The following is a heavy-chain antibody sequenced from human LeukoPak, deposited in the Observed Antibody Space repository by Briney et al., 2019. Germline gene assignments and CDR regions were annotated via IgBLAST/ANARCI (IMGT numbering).Heavy chain of an antibody. J-gene: IGHJ6*04. CDR1: GFTFSSYE. Sequence: GGSLRLSCAASGFTFSSYEMHWVRQGPGKGLEYVSAISSNGDSTYYANFVKGRFIISRDNSKNTLYLQMGSLRPEDMAVYYCARDRPGDVWGEGTTVTVSS. CDR3: ARDRPGDV. CDR2: ISSNGDST. V-gene: IGHV3-64*01.